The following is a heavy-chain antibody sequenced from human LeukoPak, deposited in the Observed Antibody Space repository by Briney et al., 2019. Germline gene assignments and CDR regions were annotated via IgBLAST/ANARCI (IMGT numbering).Heavy chain of an antibody. CDR1: GGSISSYY. V-gene: IGHV4-59*08. J-gene: IGHJ5*02. CDR3: ARHAEGKPYVVVPAAIDG. CDR2: IYYSGST. D-gene: IGHD2-2*01. Sequence: PSETLSLTCTVSGGSISSYYWSWIRQPPGKGLEWIGYIYYSGSTHYNPSLKSRVTISIDTSKNQFSLKLSSVTAADTAVYYCARHAEGKPYVVVPAAIDGWGQGTLVTVSS.